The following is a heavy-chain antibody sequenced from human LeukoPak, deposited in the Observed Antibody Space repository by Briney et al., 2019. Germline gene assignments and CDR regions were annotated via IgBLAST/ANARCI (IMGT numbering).Heavy chain of an antibody. V-gene: IGHV4-61*09. CDR2: IHTSGNT. CDR1: GGSISSGSYC. Sequence: PSETLSLTCTVSGGSISSGSYCWSWIRQPAGKGLEWIGHIHTSGNTNYNSSLKSRVTISVDTSKNQFSLTLSSVTAADTAVYYCARVEKYTSSGPTDPWGQGTLVTVSS. CDR3: ARVEKYTSSGPTDP. J-gene: IGHJ5*01. D-gene: IGHD6-13*01.